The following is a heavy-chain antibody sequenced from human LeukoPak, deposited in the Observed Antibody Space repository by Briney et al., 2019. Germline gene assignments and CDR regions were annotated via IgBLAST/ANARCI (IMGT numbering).Heavy chain of an antibody. CDR1: GFTFSSFW. CDR2: ISSSSSTI. Sequence: GGSLRLSCAASGFTFSSFWMHWVRQAPGKGLEWVSYISSSSSTIYYADSVKGRFTISRDNAKNSLYLQMNSLRAEDTAVYYCARDPPPVTIFGVVIIPRYFDYWGQGTLVTVSS. D-gene: IGHD3-3*01. CDR3: ARDPPPVTIFGVVIIPRYFDY. J-gene: IGHJ4*02. V-gene: IGHV3-48*01.